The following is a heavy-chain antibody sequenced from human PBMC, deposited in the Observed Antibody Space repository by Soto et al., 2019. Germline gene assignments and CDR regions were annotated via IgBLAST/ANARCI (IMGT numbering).Heavy chain of an antibody. CDR1: GFTVTNNY. J-gene: IGHJ2*01. V-gene: IGHV3-53*01. D-gene: IGHD2-15*01. CDR3: ARGITEIVGVAGASLPPWYFDL. Sequence: EVQLVESGGGLIQPGGSLRLSCAASGFTVTNNYMGWVRQAPGKGLDWVSITYGGGSTYYADSVKGRFTISRNSSTXXLYLQLNSLRAEDTALYYCARGITEIVGVAGASLPPWYFDLWGRGTLVTVSS. CDR2: TYGGGST.